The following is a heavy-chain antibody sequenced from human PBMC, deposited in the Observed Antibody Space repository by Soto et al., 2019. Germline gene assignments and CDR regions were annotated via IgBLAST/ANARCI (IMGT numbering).Heavy chain of an antibody. D-gene: IGHD2-15*01. CDR3: ARGLVVVAARDFNWFDP. Sequence: SETLSLTCTVSGGSISSSSYYWGWIRQPPGKGLEWIGSIYYSGSTYYNPSLKSRVTISVDTSKNQFSLKLSSVTAADTAVYYCARGLVVVAARDFNWFDPWGQGTLVTVSS. CDR1: GGSISSSSYY. V-gene: IGHV4-39*07. J-gene: IGHJ5*02. CDR2: IYYSGST.